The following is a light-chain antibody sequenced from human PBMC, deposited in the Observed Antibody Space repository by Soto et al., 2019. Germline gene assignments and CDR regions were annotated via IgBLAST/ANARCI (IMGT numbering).Light chain of an antibody. J-gene: IGLJ1*01. CDR3: CSYAGTYTNYV. CDR1: SSDVGGYDY. CDR2: DVT. V-gene: IGLV2-11*01. Sequence: QSLLTQPRSVSGSPGQSVTISCSGTSSDVGGYDYVSWYQQHPGKAPKLVIYDVTKRPSGVPDRFSGSKSGNTASLTISGLQAEDEADYYCCSYAGTYTNYVFGTGTKVTVL.